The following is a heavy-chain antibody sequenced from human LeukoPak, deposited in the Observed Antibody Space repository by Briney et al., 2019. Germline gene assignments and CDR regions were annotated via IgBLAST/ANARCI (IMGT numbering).Heavy chain of an antibody. D-gene: IGHD2-8*02. CDR3: ARGGTGAFDY. V-gene: IGHV3-11*06. J-gene: IGHJ4*02. CDR1: GFSFSDYY. Sequence: PGGSLRLSCTPSGFSFSDYYMSWIRQAPGKGLEWISYISSRSTYISDADSVKGRFTISRDNAKNLLFLQRNSLRVEDTALYYCARGGTGAFDYWGQGILVTVSS. CDR2: ISSRSTYI.